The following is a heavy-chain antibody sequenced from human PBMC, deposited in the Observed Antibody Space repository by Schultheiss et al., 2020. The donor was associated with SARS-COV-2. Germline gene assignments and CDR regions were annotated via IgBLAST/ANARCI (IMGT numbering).Heavy chain of an antibody. V-gene: IGHV4-31*03. Sequence: SETLSLTCTVSGGSISSGGYYWSWIRQHPGKGLEWIGYIYYSGSTYYNPSLKSRVTISVDKSKNQFSLKLSSVTAADTAVYYCARTTVTVAVDYWGQGTLVTVSS. CDR2: IYYSGST. D-gene: IGHD4-17*01. CDR1: GGSISSGGYY. J-gene: IGHJ4*02. CDR3: ARTTVTVAVDY.